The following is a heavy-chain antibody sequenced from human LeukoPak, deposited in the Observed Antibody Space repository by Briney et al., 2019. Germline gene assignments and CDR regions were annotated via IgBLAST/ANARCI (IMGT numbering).Heavy chain of an antibody. D-gene: IGHD4-17*01. J-gene: IGHJ6*04. V-gene: IGHV3-53*01. CDR2: IYSGGST. CDR3: ARDYGDSDFYYYGMDV. Sequence: PGGSLRLSCAASGITVSSNYMSWVRQAPGKGLEWVSVIYSGGSTYYADSVKGRFTISRDNSKNTLYLQMNSLRAEDTAVYYCARDYGDSDFYYYGMDVWGKGTTVTVSS. CDR1: GITVSSNY.